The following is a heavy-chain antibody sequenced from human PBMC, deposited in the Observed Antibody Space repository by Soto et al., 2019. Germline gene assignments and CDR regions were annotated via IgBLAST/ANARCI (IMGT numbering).Heavy chain of an antibody. V-gene: IGHV1-69*13. J-gene: IGHJ5*02. Sequence: SVKVSCKASGGTFSSYAISWVRQAPGQGLEWMGGIIPIFGTANYAQKFQGRVTITADESTSTAYMELSSLRSEDTAAYYCARGRFLEWLGWFDPWGQGTLVTVSS. D-gene: IGHD3-3*01. CDR1: GGTFSSYA. CDR3: ARGRFLEWLGWFDP. CDR2: IIPIFGTA.